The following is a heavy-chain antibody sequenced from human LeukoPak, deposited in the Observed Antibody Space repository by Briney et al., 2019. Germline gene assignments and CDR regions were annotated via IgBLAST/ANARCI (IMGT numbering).Heavy chain of an antibody. D-gene: IGHD3-22*01. CDR2: ISPHNGNA. J-gene: IGHJ3*02. V-gene: IGHV1-18*01. CDR1: GYNFFTYG. CDR3: ARDQSYYDSSGLDAFDI. Sequence: ASVKVSCKASGYNFFTYGITWVRQAPGQGLEWMGWISPHNGNANYAQKFQDRVIMTTDTSTNTAFMEVRSLRSDDTAMYYCARDQSYYDSSGLDAFDIWGQGTMVTVSS.